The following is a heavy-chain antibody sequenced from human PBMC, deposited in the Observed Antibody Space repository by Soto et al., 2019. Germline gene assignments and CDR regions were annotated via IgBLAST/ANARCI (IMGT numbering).Heavy chain of an antibody. CDR2: IYYSGST. CDR1: GGSISSGGYY. V-gene: IGHV4-31*03. CDR3: AKSPGNYYGSGSYYLYYYYYYYMDV. D-gene: IGHD3-10*01. J-gene: IGHJ6*03. Sequence: QVQLQESGPGLVKPSQTLSLTCTVSGGSISSGGYYWSWIRQHPGKGLEWIGYIYYSGSTYYNPSLKSRVTISVDTSKNQFSLKLSSVTAADTAVYYCAKSPGNYYGSGSYYLYYYYYYYMDVWGKGTTVTVSS.